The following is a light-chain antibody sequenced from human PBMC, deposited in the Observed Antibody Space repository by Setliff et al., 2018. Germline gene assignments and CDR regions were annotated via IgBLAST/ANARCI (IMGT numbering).Light chain of an antibody. V-gene: IGLV1-40*01. CDR2: GST. Sequence: QSVLAQPPSVSGAPGQRVTISCTGSSSNIGAGYDVHWYQQLPGTAPKLLIYGSTNRPSGVPDRFSGSKSGTSASLAITELQAEDEADYYCQSYDSSLSGYVFGTGTKVTVL. CDR1: SSNIGAGYD. J-gene: IGLJ1*01. CDR3: QSYDSSLSGYV.